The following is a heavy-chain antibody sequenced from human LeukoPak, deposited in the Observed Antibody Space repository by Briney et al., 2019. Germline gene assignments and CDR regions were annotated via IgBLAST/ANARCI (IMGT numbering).Heavy chain of an antibody. V-gene: IGHV4-38-2*02. Sequence: SETLSLSCAVSGYSMSSGYYWGWIRQPPGKGLEWIGSSHHSGTTFYNPSLKSRVTISLDTSKNQFSLRLSSVTAEDTAVYYCAREGTYALGVDNWGQGTLVTVSS. CDR2: SHHSGTT. D-gene: IGHD2-8*01. CDR1: GYSMSSGYY. CDR3: AREGTYALGVDN. J-gene: IGHJ4*02.